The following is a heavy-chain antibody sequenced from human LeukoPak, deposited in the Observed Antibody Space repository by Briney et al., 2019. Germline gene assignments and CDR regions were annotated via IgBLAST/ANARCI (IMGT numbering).Heavy chain of an antibody. CDR1: GGSFSGYY. CDR3: ARGIVYSSSWYAEFDY. D-gene: IGHD6-13*01. V-gene: IGHV4-59*01. J-gene: IGHJ4*02. CDR2: IYYSGST. Sequence: SETLSLTCAVYGGSFSGYYWSWIRQPPGKGLEWIGYIYYSGSTNYNPSLKSRVTISVDTSKNQFSLKLSSVTAADTAVYYCARGIVYSSSWYAEFDYWGQGTLVTVSS.